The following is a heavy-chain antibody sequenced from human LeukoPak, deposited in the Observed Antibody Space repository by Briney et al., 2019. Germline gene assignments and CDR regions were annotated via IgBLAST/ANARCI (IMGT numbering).Heavy chain of an antibody. Sequence: GRSLRLSCAASGFTFSSYGMHWVRQAPGQGLEWVSYITSDSSTRFYADSVKGRSTISRDNAKHSLYLQMNSLRAEDTAVYYCARGHYGLDVWGQGTTVTVSS. J-gene: IGHJ6*02. V-gene: IGHV3-48*04. CDR3: ARGHYGLDV. CDR1: GFTFSSYG. CDR2: ITSDSSTR.